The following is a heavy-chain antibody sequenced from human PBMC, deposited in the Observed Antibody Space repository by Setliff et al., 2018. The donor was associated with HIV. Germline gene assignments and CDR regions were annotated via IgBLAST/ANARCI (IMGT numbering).Heavy chain of an antibody. CDR2: SSDFNGNS. CDR1: GFSFTNYG. V-gene: IGHV1-18*01. D-gene: IGHD4-17*01. J-gene: IGHJ3*02. Sequence: GASVKVSCKTSGFSFTNYGISWVRQAPGQGLEWMGWSSDFNGNSKFSEKFQDRVTLTTHTPTSTAYMELRSLRSDDTAVYYCAKNDYGVTGGSFDIWGQGTMVTV. CDR3: AKNDYGVTGGSFDI.